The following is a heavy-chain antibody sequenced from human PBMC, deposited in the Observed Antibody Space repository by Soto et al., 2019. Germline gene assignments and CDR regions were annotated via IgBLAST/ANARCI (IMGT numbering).Heavy chain of an antibody. CDR3: ARDSPGTRGYCSGGSCRIDY. D-gene: IGHD2-15*01. Sequence: GASVKVSCKASGYTFTSYGMSWVRQAPGQRLEWMGWISAYNGNTNYAQKLQGRVTMTTDTSTSTAYMELRSLRSDDTAVYYCARDSPGTRGYCSGGSCRIDYWGQGTLVPVSS. CDR2: ISAYNGNT. J-gene: IGHJ4*02. V-gene: IGHV1-18*01. CDR1: GYTFTSYG.